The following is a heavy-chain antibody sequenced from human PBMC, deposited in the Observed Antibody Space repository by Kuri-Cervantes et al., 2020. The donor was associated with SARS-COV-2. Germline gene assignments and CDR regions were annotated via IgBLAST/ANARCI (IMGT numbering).Heavy chain of an antibody. D-gene: IGHD2-21*01. J-gene: IGHJ4*02. CDR1: GFTFSRYW. CDR3: ARDSDCGGDCYAIDY. V-gene: IGHV3-7*01. CDR2: IKQDGSEK. Sequence: GESLKISCAASGFTFSRYWMSWVRQAPGKGLEWVANIKQDGSEKYYVDSVKGRFTISRDNAKNSLYLQMNSLRAEDTAVYYCARDSDCGGDCYAIDYWGQGTLVTVSS.